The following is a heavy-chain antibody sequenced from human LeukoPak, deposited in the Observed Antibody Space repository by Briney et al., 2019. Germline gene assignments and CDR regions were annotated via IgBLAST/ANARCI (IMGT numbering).Heavy chain of an antibody. CDR1: GFTFSNYA. J-gene: IGHJ5*01. Sequence: PGASLRLSCAASGFTFSNYAMSWVRQAPGKGLEWVSVTDSAGNTYYADSVKGRFTMSRDTSENTLYLQMNSLKSEDTATYYCARDAYTTNWFYYWGQGTLVTVSS. CDR3: ARDAYTTNWFYY. CDR2: TDSAGNT. V-gene: IGHV3-23*01. D-gene: IGHD2-2*02.